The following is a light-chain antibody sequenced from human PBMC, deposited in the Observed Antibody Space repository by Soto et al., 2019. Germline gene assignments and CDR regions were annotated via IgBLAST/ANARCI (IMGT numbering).Light chain of an antibody. V-gene: IGKV1-9*01. CDR1: QVISSY. J-gene: IGKJ5*01. CDR2: AAS. CDR3: RQHNSRPIT. Sequence: TLSTACLSAFVEDRVTITCRVSQVISSYLNWYQQKAGKAPKSLIYAASTLQTGVPSRFSGSGSGTEFTLTISSLQPEDSATYYCRQHNSRPITFGPGTRLEIK.